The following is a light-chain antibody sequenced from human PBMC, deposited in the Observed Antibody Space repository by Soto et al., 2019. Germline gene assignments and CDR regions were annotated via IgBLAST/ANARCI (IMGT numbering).Light chain of an antibody. J-gene: IGLJ3*02. CDR3: CSYAGSSTFGV. CDR2: EGS. CDR1: SSDVGSYNL. Sequence: QSALTQPASVSGSPGQSITISCTGTSSDVGSYNLVSWYQQHPGKAPKLMIYEGSKRPSGVSNRFSGSKSGNTASLTISGLQADDEADYYCCSYAGSSTFGVFGGGTQLTVL. V-gene: IGLV2-23*03.